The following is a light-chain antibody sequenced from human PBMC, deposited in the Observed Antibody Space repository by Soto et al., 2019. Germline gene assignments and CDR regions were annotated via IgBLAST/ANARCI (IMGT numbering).Light chain of an antibody. CDR2: GNN. J-gene: IGLJ2*01. V-gene: IGLV1-47*01. CDR1: NSNIGSSH. Sequence: QAVVTQPPSASGTPGQRVTISCSGSNSNIGSSHVYWYQQVPGTAPKLLISGNNQRPSGVPDRFSGSKSDTSASLVISGLRSDDEAAYYCAARDDSLTGHVVFGGGTKLTVL. CDR3: AARDDSLTGHVV.